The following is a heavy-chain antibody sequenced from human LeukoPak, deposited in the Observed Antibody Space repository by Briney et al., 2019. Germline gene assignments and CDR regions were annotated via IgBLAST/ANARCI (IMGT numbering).Heavy chain of an antibody. V-gene: IGHV1-69*13. CDR2: IIPIFGTA. CDR3: ARCFSGGSCYSDPNWFDP. D-gene: IGHD2-15*01. CDR1: GGTFSSYA. J-gene: IGHJ5*02. Sequence: SVKVSCKASGGTFSSYAISWVRQAPGQGLEWMGGIIPIFGTANYTQKFQGRVTITADESTSTAYMELSSLRSEDTAVYYCARCFSGGSCYSDPNWFDPWGQGTLVTVSS.